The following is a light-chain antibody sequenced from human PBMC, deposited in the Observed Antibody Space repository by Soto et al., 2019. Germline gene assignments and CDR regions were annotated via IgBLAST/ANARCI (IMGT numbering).Light chain of an antibody. CDR3: SSYTSSSTPDV. J-gene: IGLJ1*01. V-gene: IGLV2-14*01. CDR2: DVT. Sequence: QSVLTQPASVSGSPGQSITISCTGTSSDVGGYNSVSWYQQHPGKAPKLMIYDVTYRPSGVSNRFSGSKSGNTASLTISGLQAEDEADYYCSSYTSSSTPDVFGTGTKLTVL. CDR1: SSDVGGYNS.